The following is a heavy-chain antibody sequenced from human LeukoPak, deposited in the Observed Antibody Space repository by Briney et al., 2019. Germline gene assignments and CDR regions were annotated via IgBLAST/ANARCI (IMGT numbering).Heavy chain of an antibody. CDR1: GYPFISHW. J-gene: IGHJ4*02. D-gene: IGHD3-10*01. V-gene: IGHV5-51*01. CDR2: VNPDDSDT. Sequence: GESLKISCQGFGYPFISHWIGWVRQMPGKGLEWMGIVNPDDSDTIYSPSFQGQVTISADESITTAYLQWSSLKASDTAMYYCARLRWPRGGRSSFDYWGQGALVTVSS. CDR3: ARLRWPRGGRSSFDY.